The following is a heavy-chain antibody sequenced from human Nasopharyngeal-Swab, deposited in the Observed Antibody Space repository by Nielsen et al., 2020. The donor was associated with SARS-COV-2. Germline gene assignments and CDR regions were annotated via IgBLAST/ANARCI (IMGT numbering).Heavy chain of an antibody. D-gene: IGHD3-22*01. J-gene: IGHJ4*02. V-gene: IGHV3-11*01. CDR2: ISSSGSTI. Sequence: GESLKISCAASGFTFSSYWMSWIRQAPGEGLEWVSYISSSGSTIYYADSVKGRFTISRDNAKNSLYLQMNSLRAEDTAVYYCARSRSYYDSSGFPVGYWGQGTLVTVSS. CDR3: ARSRSYYDSSGFPVGY. CDR1: GFTFSSYW.